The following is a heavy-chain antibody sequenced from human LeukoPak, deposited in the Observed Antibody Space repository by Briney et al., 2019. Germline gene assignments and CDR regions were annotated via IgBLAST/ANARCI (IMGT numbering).Heavy chain of an antibody. J-gene: IGHJ6*02. CDR3: ARDYYYDSSGYYSLHYYYGMDV. V-gene: IGHV1-18*01. CDR1: GYTFTSYG. D-gene: IGHD3-22*01. CDR2: ISAYNGNT. Sequence: ASVKVSCKASGYTFTSYGISWVRQAPGQGLEWMGWISAYNGNTNYAQKLQGRVTMTTDTSTSTAYMELRSLRSDDTAVYYCARDYYYDSSGYYSLHYYYGMDVWGQGTTVTVS.